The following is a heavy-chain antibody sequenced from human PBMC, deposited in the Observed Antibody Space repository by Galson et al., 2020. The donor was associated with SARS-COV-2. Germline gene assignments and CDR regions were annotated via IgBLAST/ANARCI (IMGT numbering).Heavy chain of an antibody. J-gene: IGHJ3*02. CDR3: ARRDYYGSGSFFPQAFDI. Sequence: SETLSLTCTVSGGSISSYFWSWIRQPPGKGLEWIGYIYYSGSTDYNPSLKSRVTISVDTSKNQFSLKLSSVTAADTAVYYCARRDYYGSGSFFPQAFDIWGQGTMVTVSS. CDR1: GGSISSYF. CDR2: IYYSGST. D-gene: IGHD3-10*01. V-gene: IGHV4-59*08.